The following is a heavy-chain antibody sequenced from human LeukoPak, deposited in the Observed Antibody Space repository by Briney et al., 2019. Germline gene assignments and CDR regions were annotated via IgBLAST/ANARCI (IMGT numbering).Heavy chain of an antibody. V-gene: IGHV3-23*01. D-gene: IGHD3-10*01. J-gene: IGHJ4*02. CDR1: GFTFSSYA. Sequence: GGSLRLSCAATGFTFSSYAMSWVRQAPGKGLEWVSAISGSGGSTYYADSVKGRFTISRDNSKNTLYLQMNSLRAEDTAVYYCAKDLTSITMVRGVPKSPLDYWGQGTLVTVSS. CDR2: ISGSGGST. CDR3: AKDLTSITMVRGVPKSPLDY.